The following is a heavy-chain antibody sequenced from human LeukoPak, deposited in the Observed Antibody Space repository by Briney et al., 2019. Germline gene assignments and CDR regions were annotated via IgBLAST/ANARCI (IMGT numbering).Heavy chain of an antibody. CDR1: GFTFRDYY. CDR3: AREVWYRLDF. D-gene: IGHD2-15*01. Sequence: GGSLTLSCAASGFTFRDYYMRWLRQATGKGLEWVSYVSSSDSSVDYADSVKGRFTNYRDNAKNPLYLQMNSLRAEDTDVYYCAREVWYRLDFWGQGTLVTVSS. CDR2: VSSSDSSV. J-gene: IGHJ4*02. V-gene: IGHV3-11*01.